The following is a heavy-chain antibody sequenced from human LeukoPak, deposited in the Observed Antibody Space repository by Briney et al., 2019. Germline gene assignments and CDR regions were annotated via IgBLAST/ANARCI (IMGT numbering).Heavy chain of an antibody. D-gene: IGHD4-17*01. Sequence: GGSLRLSCAASGFTFSSYAMSWVRQAPGKRLEWVSVIWASGGSTYYADSVKGRFTISRDNSRNTLYLQMNSLRVEDTAAYFCAKASRFYGMDVWGQGTTVTVSS. CDR3: AKASRFYGMDV. CDR2: IWASGGST. J-gene: IGHJ6*02. V-gene: IGHV3-23*01. CDR1: GFTFSSYA.